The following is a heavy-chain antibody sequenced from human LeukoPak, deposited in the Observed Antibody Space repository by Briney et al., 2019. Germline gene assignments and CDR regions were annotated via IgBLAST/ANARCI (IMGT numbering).Heavy chain of an antibody. CDR1: GFTFSSYA. D-gene: IGHD3-3*01. CDR3: LKETTIFGVVTPQNYFDY. J-gene: IGHJ4*02. V-gene: IGHV3-23*01. CDR2: ISGSGDNT. Sequence: PGGSLRLSCAASGFTFSSYAMSWVRQAPGKGLEWVSSISGSGDNTNYADSVKGRFTISRDNSKNTLYLQMNSLRAEDTAVYYCLKETTIFGVVTPQNYFDYWGQGTLVTVSP.